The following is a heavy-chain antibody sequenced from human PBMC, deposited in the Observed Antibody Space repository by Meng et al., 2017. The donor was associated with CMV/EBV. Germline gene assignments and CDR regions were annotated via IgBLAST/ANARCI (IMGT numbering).Heavy chain of an antibody. CDR3: AHRRYYYDSSGFDP. Sequence: SGPTLAKPTQTFSLTCTFSGFPLSTSGVGVGWIRQPPGKALEWLALIYRNDDKRYSPSLKSRLTITKDTSKNQVVLTMTNMDPVDTATYYCAHRRYYYDSSGFDPWGQGTLVTVSS. D-gene: IGHD3-22*01. J-gene: IGHJ5*02. CDR1: GFPLSTSGVG. V-gene: IGHV2-5*01. CDR2: IYRNDDK.